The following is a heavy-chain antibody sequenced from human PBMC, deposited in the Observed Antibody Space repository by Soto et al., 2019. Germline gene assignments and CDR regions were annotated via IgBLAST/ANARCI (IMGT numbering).Heavy chain of an antibody. V-gene: IGHV3-11*05. CDR2: ISSSTSHT. CDR3: ARGRGAAADYFDF. Sequence: QVQLVESGGGLVKPGGSLRLSCAVSGFTFSGYYMTWIRQAPGKGLEWVSYISSSTSHTNYADSVKGRFTISRDNAKNSPFLQMNSLRAEDTAVYYCARGRGAAADYFDFWGQGTLVTVSS. J-gene: IGHJ4*02. CDR1: GFTFSGYY. D-gene: IGHD6-13*01.